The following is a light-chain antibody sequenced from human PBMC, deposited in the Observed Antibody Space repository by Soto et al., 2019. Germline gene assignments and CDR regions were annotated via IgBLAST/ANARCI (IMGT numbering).Light chain of an antibody. CDR2: GAS. J-gene: IGKJ1*01. V-gene: IGKV3-15*01. Sequence: EIVMTQSPATLSVSPGERATLSCRASQSVGSNLAWYQQKPGQAPRLLIYGASTRATDIPARFSGSGSGTEFALTINSLQSEDSAVYFCQQFNVWHRTFGQGTKMDIK. CDR1: QSVGSN. CDR3: QQFNVWHRT.